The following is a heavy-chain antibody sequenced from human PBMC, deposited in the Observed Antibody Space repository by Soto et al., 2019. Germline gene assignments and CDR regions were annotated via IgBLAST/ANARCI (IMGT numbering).Heavy chain of an antibody. Sequence: QVQLVESGGGVVQPGRSLRLSCAASGFTFSSYAMHWVRQAPGKGLEWVAVISYDGSNKYYADSVKGRFTISRDNSKNTLYLQMNSLRAEDTAVYYCARSWAPRAPNWFDPWGQGTLVTVSS. CDR3: ARSWAPRAPNWFDP. D-gene: IGHD3-10*01. J-gene: IGHJ5*02. CDR2: ISYDGSNK. V-gene: IGHV3-30-3*01. CDR1: GFTFSSYA.